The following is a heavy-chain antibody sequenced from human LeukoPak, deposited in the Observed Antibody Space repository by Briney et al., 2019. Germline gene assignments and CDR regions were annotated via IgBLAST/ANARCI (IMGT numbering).Heavy chain of an antibody. D-gene: IGHD6-13*01. Sequence: ASVKVSCKASGYTFTSYDINWVRQATGQGLGWMGWMNPNSGNTGYAQKFQGRVTITRNTSISTAYMELSSLRSEDTAVYYCARGTRIRGSSKLHYYYYYMDVWGKGTTVTVSS. CDR2: MNPNSGNT. V-gene: IGHV1-8*03. CDR1: GYTFTSYD. CDR3: ARGTRIRGSSKLHYYYYYMDV. J-gene: IGHJ6*03.